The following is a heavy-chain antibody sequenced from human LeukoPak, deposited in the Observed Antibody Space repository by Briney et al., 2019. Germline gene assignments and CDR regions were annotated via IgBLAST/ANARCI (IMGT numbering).Heavy chain of an antibody. J-gene: IGHJ6*04. Sequence: PGGSLRLSCAASGITLSDQYMEWVRQTPGKGLEWVGRTRSKVNNHTAEYAASVKGRFTISRDDSNNSLYLQMNSLKTEDTAVYYCARVTFGGMDFWGKGTTVTVSS. CDR2: TRSKVNNHTA. CDR3: ARVTFGGMDF. V-gene: IGHV3-72*01. CDR1: GITLSDQY. D-gene: IGHD3-16*01.